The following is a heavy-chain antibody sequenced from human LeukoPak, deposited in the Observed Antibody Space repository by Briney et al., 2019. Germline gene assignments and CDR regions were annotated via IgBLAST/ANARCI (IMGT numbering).Heavy chain of an antibody. CDR2: IYPGDSDT. CDR3: ATGTHGGRFDY. D-gene: IGHD1-26*01. CDR1: GDNFNKFW. J-gene: IGHJ4*02. V-gene: IGHV5-51*01. Sequence: GESLKISCKGGGDNFNKFWIVWVRQMPGEGLEWMGVIYPGDSDTRYSPSFQGQVTISADKSISTAYLQWSSLKASDTAMYYCATGTHGGRFDYWGQGTLVTVSS.